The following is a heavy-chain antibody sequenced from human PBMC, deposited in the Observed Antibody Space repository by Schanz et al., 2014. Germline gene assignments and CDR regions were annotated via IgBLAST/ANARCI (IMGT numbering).Heavy chain of an antibody. CDR1: GGTFSTYP. Sequence: QVQLVQSGAEVKKPGASMKVSCKASGGTFSTYPINWLRQAPGQGLEWMGRIIPIHGIVNYAQRFQDRVRITADKSTSTAYMELSSLTSEDTAVYYCARGGYSSGWYDRDIAHFDNWGQGTLVTVSS. V-gene: IGHV1-69*04. CDR3: ARGGYSSGWYDRDIAHFDN. J-gene: IGHJ4*02. CDR2: IIPIHGIV. D-gene: IGHD6-19*01.